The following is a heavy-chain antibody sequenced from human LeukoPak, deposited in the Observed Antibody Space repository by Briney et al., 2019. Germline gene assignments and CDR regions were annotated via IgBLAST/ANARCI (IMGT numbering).Heavy chain of an antibody. J-gene: IGHJ3*02. CDR3: ARGIYYDILTGYYIWGAFDI. V-gene: IGHV3-21*01. CDR1: GFTFSNYG. CDR2: ISSSSSYI. D-gene: IGHD3-9*01. Sequence: GGSLRLSCAASGFTFSNYGMNWVRQAPGKGLEWVSSISSSSSYIYYADSVKGRFTISRDNAKNSLYLQMNSLRAEDTAVYYCARGIYYDILTGYYIWGAFDIWGQGTMVTVSS.